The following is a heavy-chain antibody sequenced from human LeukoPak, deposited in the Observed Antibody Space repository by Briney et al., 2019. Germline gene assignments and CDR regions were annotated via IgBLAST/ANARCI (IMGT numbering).Heavy chain of an antibody. CDR3: AKGPQTGWFDT. CDR2: INHSGTT. J-gene: IGHJ5*02. D-gene: IGHD3-10*01. CDR1: GGSLSGHF. Sequence: SETLSRTCAVYGGSLSGHFCSWIRQSPGKGLEWIGEINHSGTTNYNPSLKSRVTLSVDTSKNQFSLRLNSVTAADTAVYYCAKGPQTGWFDTWGQGALVTVSS. V-gene: IGHV4-34*01.